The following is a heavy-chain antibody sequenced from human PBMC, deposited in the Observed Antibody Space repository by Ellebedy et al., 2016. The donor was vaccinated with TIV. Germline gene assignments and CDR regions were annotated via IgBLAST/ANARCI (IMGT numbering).Heavy chain of an antibody. Sequence: GESLKISXAASGFTFSSYAMHWVRQAPGKGLEWVAVISYDGSNKYYADSVKGRFTISRDNSKNTLYLQMNSLRAEDTAVYYCARDNRDFSYPLDYWGQGTLVTVSS. CDR2: ISYDGSNK. J-gene: IGHJ4*02. CDR1: GFTFSSYA. V-gene: IGHV3-30-3*01. CDR3: ARDNRDFSYPLDY. D-gene: IGHD2/OR15-2a*01.